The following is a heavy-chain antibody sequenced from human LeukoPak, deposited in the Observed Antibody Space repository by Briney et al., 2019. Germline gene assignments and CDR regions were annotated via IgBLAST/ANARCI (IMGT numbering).Heavy chain of an antibody. CDR1: GGSFSGYY. Sequence: SETLSLTCAVYGGSFSGYYWSWIRQPPGKGLEWIGENNHSGSTNYNPSLKSRVTISVDTSKNQFSLKLSSVTAADTAVYYCASSKVAMVRGVIVNPLDYWGQGTLVTVSS. V-gene: IGHV4-34*01. CDR3: ASSKVAMVRGVIVNPLDY. D-gene: IGHD3-10*01. CDR2: NNHSGST. J-gene: IGHJ4*02.